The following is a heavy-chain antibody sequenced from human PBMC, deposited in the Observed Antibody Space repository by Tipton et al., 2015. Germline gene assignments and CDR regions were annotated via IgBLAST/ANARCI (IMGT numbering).Heavy chain of an antibody. Sequence: QSGPEVKQPGSSVKASCKASGGSFNSYTISWVRQAPGQGLEWMGGVIPMYGSVNYAQKFQVRVTITAYASTVYMELSSLRSEDTAVYYCARDSHYSKRPMGMDVWGQGTTVTVSS. V-gene: IGHV1-69*01. CDR3: ARDSHYSKRPMGMDV. J-gene: IGHJ6*02. CDR1: GGSFNSYT. D-gene: IGHD6-13*01. CDR2: VIPMYGSV.